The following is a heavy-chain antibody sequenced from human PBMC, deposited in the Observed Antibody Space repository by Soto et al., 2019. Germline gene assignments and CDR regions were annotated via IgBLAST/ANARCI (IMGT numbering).Heavy chain of an antibody. CDR2: IIPIFGTA. V-gene: IGHV1-69*01. CDR3: ARIPRNRNYDFCSGYYHLDV. J-gene: IGHJ6*02. CDR1: GGTFSSYA. Sequence: QVQLVQSGAEVKKPGSSVKVSCKASGGTFSSYAISWVRQAPGQGLEWMGGIIPIFGTANYAQKFQGRVTITADESTSTAYMELSSLRSEDTTVYYCARIPRNRNYDFCSGYYHLDVWGQGTTVTVSS. D-gene: IGHD3-3*01.